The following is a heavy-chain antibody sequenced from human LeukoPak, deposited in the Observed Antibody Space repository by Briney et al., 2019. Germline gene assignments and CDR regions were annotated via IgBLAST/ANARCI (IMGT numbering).Heavy chain of an antibody. CDR3: ARAFRARYFDL. Sequence: SETLSLTCTVSGGSISRYYWSWIRQPPGKGLEWIGYIYYSGSTNYNYSLKSRVTISVDTSKNQFSLKLSSVTAADTAVYYCARAFRARYFDLWGRGTLVTVSS. CDR2: IYYSGST. CDR1: GGSISRYY. D-gene: IGHD2/OR15-2a*01. V-gene: IGHV4-59*08. J-gene: IGHJ2*01.